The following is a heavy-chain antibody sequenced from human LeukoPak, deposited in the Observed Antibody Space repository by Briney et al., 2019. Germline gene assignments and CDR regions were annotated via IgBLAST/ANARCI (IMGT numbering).Heavy chain of an antibody. CDR1: GFTFSSYA. V-gene: IGHV3-23*01. CDR3: AKGLIGSGWYGAEYFQH. J-gene: IGHJ1*01. Sequence: GGSLRLSCAASGFTFSSYAMSWVRQAPGKGLEWVSAISGSGGSTYYADSVKGQFTISRDNSKNTLYLQMNSLRAEDAAVYYCAKGLIGSGWYGAEYFQHWGQGTLVTVSS. CDR2: ISGSGGST. D-gene: IGHD6-19*01.